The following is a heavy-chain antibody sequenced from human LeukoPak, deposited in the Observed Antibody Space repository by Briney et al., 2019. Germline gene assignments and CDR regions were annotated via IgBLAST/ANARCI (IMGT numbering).Heavy chain of an antibody. CDR1: GGSFSGYY. Sequence: SETLSLTCAVYGGSFSGYYRSWVRQPPGKGLEWIGEINHSGSTNYNPSLKSRVTISVDTSKNQFSLKLSSVTAADTAVYYCARRGSYSSSRFQHWGQGTLVTVSS. CDR2: INHSGST. V-gene: IGHV4-34*01. D-gene: IGHD6-6*01. J-gene: IGHJ1*01. CDR3: ARRGSYSSSRFQH.